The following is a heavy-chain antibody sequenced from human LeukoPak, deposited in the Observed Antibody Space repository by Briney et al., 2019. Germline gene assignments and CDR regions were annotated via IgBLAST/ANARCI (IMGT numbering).Heavy chain of an antibody. CDR2: IREDGSEK. J-gene: IGHJ4*02. CDR1: GFTFSSYA. V-gene: IGHV3-7*01. Sequence: SGGSLRLSCAASGFTFSSYAMHWVRQAPGKGLEWVANIREDGSEKYYVDSVKGRFTISRDNAKNSLFLQMNSLRAEDTAVYYCARGGGVADYWGQGTLVTVSS. CDR3: ARGGGVADY. D-gene: IGHD3-16*01.